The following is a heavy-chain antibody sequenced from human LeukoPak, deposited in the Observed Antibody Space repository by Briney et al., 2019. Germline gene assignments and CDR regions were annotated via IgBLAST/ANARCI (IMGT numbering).Heavy chain of an antibody. CDR3: ARVRPYGDYEDYYYYMDV. CDR1: GYTFTGYY. J-gene: IGHJ6*03. V-gene: IGHV1-2*02. D-gene: IGHD4-17*01. Sequence: GASVKVSCKASGYTFTGYYMHWVRQAPGQGLEWMGWINPNSGGTNYAQKFQGRVTMTRDTSISTAYMELSRLRSDDTAVYYCARVRPYGDYEDYYYYMDVWGKGTTVTVSS. CDR2: INPNSGGT.